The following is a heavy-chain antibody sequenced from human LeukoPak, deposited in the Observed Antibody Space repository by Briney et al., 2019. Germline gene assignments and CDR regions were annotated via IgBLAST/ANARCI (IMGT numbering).Heavy chain of an antibody. CDR2: IYYSGST. CDR1: GGSIISGGYY. Sequence: PSQTLSLTCTVSGGSIISGGYYWSWIRQHPGKGLEWIGYIYYSGSTYYNPSLKSRVTISVDTSKNQFSLRLSSVTAADTAVYYCAREGGPYRPLDYSGQGTLVTVAS. V-gene: IGHV4-31*03. CDR3: AREGGPYRPLDY. J-gene: IGHJ4*02.